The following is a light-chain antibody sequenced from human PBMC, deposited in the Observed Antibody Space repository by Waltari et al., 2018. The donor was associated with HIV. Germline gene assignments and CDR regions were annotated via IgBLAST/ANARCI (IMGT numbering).Light chain of an antibody. V-gene: IGLV3-19*01. CDR1: SLRHYY. CDR2: GKN. Sequence: SSELTQDPAVSVALGQTVKIEFLGDSLRHYYASWYRLRPGQAPPLLVYGKNSRPSGIPDRFAASSSGNRAFLTITGARAEDEADYYCACWDRSGDYILFGGGTSLTGL. J-gene: IGLJ2*01. CDR3: ACWDRSGDYIL.